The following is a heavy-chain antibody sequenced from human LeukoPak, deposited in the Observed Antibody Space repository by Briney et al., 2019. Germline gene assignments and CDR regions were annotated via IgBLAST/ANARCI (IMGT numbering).Heavy chain of an antibody. CDR2: IYYSGST. CDR1: GGSISSYY. D-gene: IGHD3-3*01. J-gene: IGHJ3*02. V-gene: IGHV4-39*01. Sequence: SETLSLTCTVSGGSISSYYWGWIRQPPGKGLEWIGSIYYSGSTYYNPSLKSRVTISVDTSENQFSLKLSSVTAADTAVYYCATSPNYDFWSGSHAFDIWGQGTMVTVSS. CDR3: ATSPNYDFWSGSHAFDI.